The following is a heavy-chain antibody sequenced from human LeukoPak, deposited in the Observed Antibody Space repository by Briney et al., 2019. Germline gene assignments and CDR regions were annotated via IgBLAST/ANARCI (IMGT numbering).Heavy chain of an antibody. V-gene: IGHV4-39*07. D-gene: IGHD1-14*01. Sequence: GSLRLSCAASEFSVGSNYMTWVRQAPGKGPEWIGSIYYSGSTYYNPSLKSRVTISVDTSKNQFSLKLSSVTAADTAVYYCARDLRTGGAFDIWGQGTMVTVSS. CDR1: EFSVGSNY. CDR3: ARDLRTGGAFDI. CDR2: IYYSGST. J-gene: IGHJ3*02.